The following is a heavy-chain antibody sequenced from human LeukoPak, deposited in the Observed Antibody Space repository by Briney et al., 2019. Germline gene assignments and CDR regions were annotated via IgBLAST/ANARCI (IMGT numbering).Heavy chain of an antibody. D-gene: IGHD2-2*01. V-gene: IGHV3-20*04. J-gene: IGHJ6*03. Sequence: GGSLRLSCAASGFTFDDYGMSWVRQAPGKGLEWVSGINWNGGSTGYADSVKGRFTISRDNAKNSLYLQMNSLRAEDTALYYCATLNGVVVPAANYYYYMDVWGKGTTVTVSS. CDR1: GFTFDDYG. CDR3: ATLNGVVVPAANYYYYMDV. CDR2: INWNGGST.